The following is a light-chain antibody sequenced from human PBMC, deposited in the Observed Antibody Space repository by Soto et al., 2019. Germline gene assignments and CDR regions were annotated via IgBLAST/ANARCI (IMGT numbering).Light chain of an antibody. CDR2: EVS. V-gene: IGLV2-8*01. CDR1: SSDVGAYNY. Sequence: QSALTQPPSASGSPGQSVTISCTGTSSDVGAYNYVSWYQQLPGKAPKLIIYEVSKRPSGVPDRFSGSNSGNTASLTVSGLQAEDEADYYCTSYAGTYSFFYVFGTGTKLTVL. CDR3: TSYAGTYSFFYV. J-gene: IGLJ1*01.